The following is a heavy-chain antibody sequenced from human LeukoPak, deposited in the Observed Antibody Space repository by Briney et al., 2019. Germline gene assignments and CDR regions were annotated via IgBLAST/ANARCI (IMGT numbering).Heavy chain of an antibody. CDR1: GYTFTSYG. CDR3: ATDLTESLTGTPGY. V-gene: IGHV1-18*01. CDR2: ISAYNGNT. Sequence: ASVKVSCKASGYTFTSYGISWVRQAPGQGLEWMGWISAYNGNTNYAQKLQGRVTMTTDTSTDTAYMELSSLRSEDTAVYYCATDLTESLTGTPGYWGQGTLVTVSS. J-gene: IGHJ4*02. D-gene: IGHD1-7*01.